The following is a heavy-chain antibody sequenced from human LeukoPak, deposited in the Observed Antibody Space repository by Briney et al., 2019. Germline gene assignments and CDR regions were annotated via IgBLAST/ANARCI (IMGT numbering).Heavy chain of an antibody. D-gene: IGHD3-3*01. CDR3: ARPITIFGVVGDDY. V-gene: IGHV3-21*01. CDR2: ISSSSSYI. CDR1: GFTFSSYS. J-gene: IGHJ4*02. Sequence: GGSLRLSCAASGFTFSSYSMNWVRQAPGKGLEWASSISSSSSYIYYADLVKGRFTISRDNAKNSLYLQMNSLRAEDTAVYYCARPITIFGVVGDDYWGQGTLVTVSS.